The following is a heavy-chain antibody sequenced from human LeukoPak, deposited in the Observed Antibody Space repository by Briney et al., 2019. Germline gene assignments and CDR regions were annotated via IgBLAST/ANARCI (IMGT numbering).Heavy chain of an antibody. J-gene: IGHJ2*01. Sequence: SETLSLTCAVSGVSFSGYYWSWIPQPPGKELQWIVEISHSGSTNYSPSLKSRVTISVDTSKDQFCLILSSVTVEDTAVYYCARALVRATMVWSFDLWGRGTLVTVSS. D-gene: IGHD5-12*01. CDR3: ARALVRATMVWSFDL. CDR2: ISHSGST. CDR1: GVSFSGYY. V-gene: IGHV4-34*01.